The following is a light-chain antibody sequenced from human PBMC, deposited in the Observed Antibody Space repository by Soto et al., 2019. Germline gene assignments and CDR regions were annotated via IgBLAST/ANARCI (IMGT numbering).Light chain of an antibody. CDR2: AAS. CDR3: LQDHNSLT. CDR1: QSASGW. Sequence: DIQMTQSPSTLSAAGGDTVSVTCRASQSASGWLAWYQQKPGEAPKLLIYAASTLQSGVPSRFSGSGSSTDFTLTISSLQPEDFATYHCLQDHNSLTFGPGTKVDIK. J-gene: IGKJ3*01. V-gene: IGKV1-5*01.